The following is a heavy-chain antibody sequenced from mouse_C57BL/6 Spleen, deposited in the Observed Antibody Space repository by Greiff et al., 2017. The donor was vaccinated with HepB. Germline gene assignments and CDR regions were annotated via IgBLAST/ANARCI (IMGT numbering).Heavy chain of an antibody. CDR2: ISSGGDYI. CDR3: TRAPGGFTTVEWYYFDY. V-gene: IGHV5-9-1*02. CDR1: GFTFSSYA. D-gene: IGHD1-1*01. Sequence: EVQRVESGEGLVKPGGSLKLSCAASGFTFSSYAMSWVRQTPEKRLEWVAYISSGGDYIYYADTVKGRFTISRDNDRNTLYLQMSSLKSEDTAMYYCTRAPGGFTTVEWYYFDYWGQGTTLTVSS. J-gene: IGHJ2*01.